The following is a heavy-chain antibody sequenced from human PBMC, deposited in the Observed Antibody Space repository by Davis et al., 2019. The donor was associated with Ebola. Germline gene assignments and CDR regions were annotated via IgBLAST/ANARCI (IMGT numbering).Heavy chain of an antibody. CDR2: INSYHGNT. D-gene: IGHD3-3*01. J-gene: IGHJ4*02. V-gene: IGHV1-18*01. Sequence: ASVKVSCRASGYTFTSYAVSWVRQAPGQGLEWMGWINSYHGNTNFALKFRGRVTMTRDTSTTTAHMELTSLRSDDTAIYYCVRQSSGNYKSSFDYWGQGTLVTVSS. CDR3: VRQSSGNYKSSFDY. CDR1: GYTFTSYA.